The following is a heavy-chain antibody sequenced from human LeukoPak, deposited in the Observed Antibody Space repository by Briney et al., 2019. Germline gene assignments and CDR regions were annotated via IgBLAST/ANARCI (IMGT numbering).Heavy chain of an antibody. V-gene: IGHV1-18*01. CDR3: ARDGAEVVVRSYYYGMDV. D-gene: IGHD3-22*01. CDR2: ISAYNGNT. J-gene: IGHJ6*02. CDR1: GYTFTSYG. Sequence: ASVKVSCKASGYTFTSYGISWVRQAPGQGLEWMGWISAYNGNTNYAQKLQGRVTMTTDTSTSTAYMELRSLRSDDTAVYYCARDGAEVVVRSYYYGMDVWGQGTTVTVSS.